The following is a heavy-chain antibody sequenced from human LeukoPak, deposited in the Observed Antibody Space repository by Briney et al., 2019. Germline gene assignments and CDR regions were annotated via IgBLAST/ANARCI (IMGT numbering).Heavy chain of an antibody. J-gene: IGHJ6*03. D-gene: IGHD5-12*01. CDR3: ARVVATINFYYYYCMDV. CDR1: GGSISSSSYY. Sequence: SETLSLTCTVSGGSISSSSYYWGWIRQPPGKGLEWIGSIYYSGSTYYNPSLKSRVTISVDTSKNQFSLKLSSVTAADTAVYYCARVVATINFYYYYCMDVWGKGTTVTVSS. V-gene: IGHV4-39*07. CDR2: IYYSGST.